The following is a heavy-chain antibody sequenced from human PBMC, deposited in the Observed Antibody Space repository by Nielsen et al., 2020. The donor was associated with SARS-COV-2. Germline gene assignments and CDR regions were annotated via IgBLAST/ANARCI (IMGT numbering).Heavy chain of an antibody. D-gene: IGHD6-19*01. CDR3: ASGDSGWYYDAFDI. Sequence: GGSLRLSCAASGFTFSDYYMSWIRQAPGKGLEWVSYISSSSSYTNYADSVKGRFTISRDNAKNSLYLQMNSLRAEDTAVYYCASGDSGWYYDAFDIWGQGTMVTVSS. V-gene: IGHV3-11*06. CDR1: GFTFSDYY. CDR2: ISSSSSYT. J-gene: IGHJ3*02.